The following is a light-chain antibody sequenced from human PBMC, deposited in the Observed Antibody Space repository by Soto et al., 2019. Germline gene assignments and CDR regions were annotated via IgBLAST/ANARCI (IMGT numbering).Light chain of an antibody. CDR1: SSNIGAGYD. Sequence: QPVLTQPPAVSEAPGQRVTISCTGSSSNIGAGYDVHWYQQLPGTAPKLLIYGNSNRPSGVPDRFSGSKSGTSASLAITGLQAEDEADYYCQSYDSSLKDVVFGGGTQLTVL. CDR2: GNS. CDR3: QSYDSSLKDVV. V-gene: IGLV1-40*01. J-gene: IGLJ2*01.